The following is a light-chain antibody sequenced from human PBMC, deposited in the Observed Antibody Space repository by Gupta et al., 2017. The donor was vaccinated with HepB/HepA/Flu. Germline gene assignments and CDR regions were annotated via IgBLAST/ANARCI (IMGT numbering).Light chain of an antibody. J-gene: IGKJ4*01. CDR3: QQSYNTPLT. CDR1: QSIYNY. V-gene: IGKV1-39*01. CDR2: LTS. Sequence: DFQMTHSPSYLSASVGDRVTITCRASQSIYNYLNWYQQKPGKAPKLLIYLTSTLQSGVPSRFSGSGSATHFTLTISSLQPEDFATYYCQQSYNTPLTFGGGTKVEIK.